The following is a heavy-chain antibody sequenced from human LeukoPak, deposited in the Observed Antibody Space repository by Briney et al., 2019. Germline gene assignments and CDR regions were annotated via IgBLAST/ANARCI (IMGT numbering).Heavy chain of an antibody. CDR1: GGSISSSSYY. V-gene: IGHV4-39*01. Sequence: SETLSLTCTVSGGSISSSSYYWGWIRQPPGKGLEWIGSIYYTGSTYYNPSLKSRVTISVDTSKNQFSLKLSSVTAADTAVYYCARLHYGGNYAYYYYYMDVWGKGTTVTISS. J-gene: IGHJ6*03. CDR3: ARLHYGGNYAYYYYYMDV. CDR2: IYYTGST. D-gene: IGHD4-23*01.